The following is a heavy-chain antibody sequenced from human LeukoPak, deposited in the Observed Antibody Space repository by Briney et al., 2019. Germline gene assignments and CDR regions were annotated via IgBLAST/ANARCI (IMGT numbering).Heavy chain of an antibody. J-gene: IGHJ3*02. CDR3: ARGRYSSSFDHDAFDI. Sequence: PSETLSLTCTVSGGSISSSSYYWGWIRQPPGKGLEWIGSIYYSGSTYYNPSLKSRVTISVDTSKNQFSLKLSSVTAADTAVYYCARGRYSSSFDHDAFDIWGQGTMVTVSS. D-gene: IGHD6-6*01. CDR2: IYYSGST. V-gene: IGHV4-39*07. CDR1: GGSISSSSYY.